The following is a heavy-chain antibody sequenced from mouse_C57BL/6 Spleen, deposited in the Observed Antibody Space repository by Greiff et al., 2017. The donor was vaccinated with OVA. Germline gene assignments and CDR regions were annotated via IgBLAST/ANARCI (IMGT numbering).Heavy chain of an antibody. D-gene: IGHD4-1*01. CDR3: AELTGTFPFAY. CDR1: GYSFTDYN. J-gene: IGHJ3*01. V-gene: IGHV1-39*01. CDR2: INPNYGTT. Sequence: VHVKQSGPELVKPGASVKISCKASGYSFTDYNMNWVKQSNGKSLEWIGVINPNYGTTSYNQKFKGKATLTVDQSSSTAYMQLNSLTSEDSAVYYCAELTGTFPFAYWGQGTLVTVSA.